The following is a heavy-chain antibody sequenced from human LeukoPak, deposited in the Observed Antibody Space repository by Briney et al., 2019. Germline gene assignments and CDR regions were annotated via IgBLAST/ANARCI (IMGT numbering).Heavy chain of an antibody. CDR2: ISGSATNT. Sequence: GGSLRLSCAASGFTFSSYAMRWVRQAPGKGLEWVSSISGSATNTYYADSVKGRFTISRDNSKNTLYLQMSSLRAEDTALYYCSKEMGRGIMNAFDMWGHGTMVTVSS. V-gene: IGHV3-23*01. CDR1: GFTFSSYA. J-gene: IGHJ3*02. CDR3: SKEMGRGIMNAFDM. D-gene: IGHD3-10*01.